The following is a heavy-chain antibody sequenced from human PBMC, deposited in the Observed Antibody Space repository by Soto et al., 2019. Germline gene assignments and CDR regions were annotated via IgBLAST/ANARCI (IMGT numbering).Heavy chain of an antibody. D-gene: IGHD6-19*01. CDR3: ASPIAVAGIEALVVGY. V-gene: IGHV3-48*02. CDR1: GVTFSSYS. Sequence: PGGSLRLSCAASGVTFSSYSMNWVRQAPGKGLEWVSYISSSSSTIYYADSVKGRFTISRDNAKNSLYLQMNSLRDEDTAVYYCASPIAVAGIEALVVGYWGQGTLVTVSS. J-gene: IGHJ4*02. CDR2: ISSSSSTI.